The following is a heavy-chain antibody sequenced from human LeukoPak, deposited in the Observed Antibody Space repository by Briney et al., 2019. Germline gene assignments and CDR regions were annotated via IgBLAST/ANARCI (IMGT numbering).Heavy chain of an antibody. V-gene: IGHV1-2*02. CDR3: ARGRYVTTRGGAAAGFLDY. CDR2: INPNSGGT. J-gene: IGHJ4*02. CDR1: GYTFTGYY. Sequence: ASVKVSCTASGYTFTGYYMHWVRQAPGQGLEWMGWINPNSGGTNYAQKFQGRVTMTRDTSISTAYMELSRLRSDDTAVYYCARGRYVTTRGGAAAGFLDYWGQGTLVTVST. D-gene: IGHD6-13*01.